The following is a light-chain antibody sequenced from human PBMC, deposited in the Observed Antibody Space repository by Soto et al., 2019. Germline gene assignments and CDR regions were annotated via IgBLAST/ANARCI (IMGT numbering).Light chain of an antibody. CDR2: GNS. J-gene: IGLJ2*01. CDR1: SSNIGAGYD. CDR3: QSYDSSLSAAV. Sequence: QSVLTQPPSVSGAPGQKVIISCTGSSSNIGAGYDVHWYQQLPGTAPKLLIYGNSNRPSGVPDRLSGSKSGTSDSLAITGLQVEDEADYYCQSYDSSLSAAVFGGGTKLTVL. V-gene: IGLV1-40*01.